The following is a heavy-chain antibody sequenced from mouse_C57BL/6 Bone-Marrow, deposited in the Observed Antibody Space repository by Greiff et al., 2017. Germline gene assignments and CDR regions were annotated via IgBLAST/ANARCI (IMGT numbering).Heavy chain of an antibody. Sequence: VQLQQPGAELVMPGASVKLSCKASGYTFTSYWMHWVKQRPGQGLEWIGEIDPSDSYTNYNQKFKGKSTLTVDKSSSTAYMQLSSLPSEDSAVYYCASLIYYGFDYWGQGTTLTVSS. CDR3: ASLIYYGFDY. D-gene: IGHD2-1*01. V-gene: IGHV1-69*01. J-gene: IGHJ2*01. CDR1: GYTFTSYW. CDR2: IDPSDSYT.